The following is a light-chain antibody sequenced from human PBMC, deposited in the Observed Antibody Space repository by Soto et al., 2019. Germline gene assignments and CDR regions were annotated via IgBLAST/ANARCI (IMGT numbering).Light chain of an antibody. CDR3: SSYTSSSTYV. Sequence: QSVLTQPASVSGSPGQSIAISCTGTSSDVGGYDYVSWYQQHPGKAPKLMIYDVSNRPSGVSNRFSGSKSDNTASLTISGLQAEDEADYSCSSYTSSSTYVFGTGTQLTVL. CDR1: SSDVGGYDY. J-gene: IGLJ1*01. CDR2: DVS. V-gene: IGLV2-14*01.